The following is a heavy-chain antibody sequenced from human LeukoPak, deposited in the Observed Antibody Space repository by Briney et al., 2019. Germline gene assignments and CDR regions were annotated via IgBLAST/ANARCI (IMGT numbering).Heavy chain of an antibody. V-gene: IGHV1-2*02. J-gene: IGHJ4*02. CDR1: GYTLSDYY. CDR3: ARDREGLAYFDY. CDR2: LNPNTGDT. D-gene: IGHD3/OR15-3a*01. Sequence: ASVKVSCKASGYTLSDYYIHWVRQAPGQGLEWMGWLNPNTGDTDFAQKFRGRVTMTRDTSTSTAYMDLSSLISDDAAVYYCARDREGLAYFDYWGQGTLVTVSS.